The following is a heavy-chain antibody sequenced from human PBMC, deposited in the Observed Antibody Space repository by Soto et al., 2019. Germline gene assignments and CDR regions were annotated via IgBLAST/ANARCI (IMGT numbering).Heavy chain of an antibody. D-gene: IGHD4-17*01. J-gene: IGHJ4*02. V-gene: IGHV4-31*02. CDR2: IDYSGST. CDR3: ARAYGCGDPWLDY. Sequence: WTWIRQHPGKGLEWIGYIDYSGSTSYNPSLKSRVTISVDTSKNQFSLILSSVTAADTAVYYCARAYGCGDPWLDYWGQGTLVTVSS.